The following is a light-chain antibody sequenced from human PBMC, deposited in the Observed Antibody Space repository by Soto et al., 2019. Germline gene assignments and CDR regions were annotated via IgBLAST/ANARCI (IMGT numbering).Light chain of an antibody. Sequence: DIQMTQSPSAMSASLGDRVTITCRASQDVGAYLAWYQQKPGKAPKRLIFAASNLHSGVPSRFSGSGSVTEFTLTISNLQPENFATYYFLQHFSYPWTFGQGTKVEF. V-gene: IGKV1-17*03. CDR2: AAS. CDR1: QDVGAY. CDR3: LQHFSYPWT. J-gene: IGKJ1*01.